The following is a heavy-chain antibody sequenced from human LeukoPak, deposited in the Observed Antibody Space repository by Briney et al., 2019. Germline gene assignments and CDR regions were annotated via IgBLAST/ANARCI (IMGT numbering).Heavy chain of an antibody. CDR2: IYTSGST. J-gene: IGHJ4*02. CDR3: ARAEWLYSSSFDY. D-gene: IGHD6-6*01. Sequence: MASETLSLTCTVSGGSISSGSYYWSWIRQPAGKGLGWIGRIYTSGSTNYNPSLKSLVTISVDTSKNQFSLKLSSVTAADTAVYYCARAEWLYSSSFDYWGQGTLVTVSS. CDR1: GGSISSGSYY. V-gene: IGHV4-61*02.